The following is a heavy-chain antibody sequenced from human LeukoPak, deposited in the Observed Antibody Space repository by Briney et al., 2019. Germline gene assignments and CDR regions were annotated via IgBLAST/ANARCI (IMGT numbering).Heavy chain of an antibody. CDR3: ARGFPPGSGSRGSHAFDV. CDR2: INYGGST. CDR1: EMSFSAYY. Sequence: SETLSLTCAVSEMSFSAYYWNWIRQSPGKGLEWIGEINYGGSTKYTPSLEGRGAILIDTSKNQFSLKLTSVTAADTAVYYCARGFPPGSGSRGSHAFDVWGQGTMVTVSS. D-gene: IGHD6-19*01. J-gene: IGHJ3*01. V-gene: IGHV4-34*01.